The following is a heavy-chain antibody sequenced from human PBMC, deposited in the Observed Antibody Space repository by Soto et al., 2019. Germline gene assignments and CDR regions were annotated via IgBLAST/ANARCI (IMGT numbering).Heavy chain of an antibody. D-gene: IGHD6-13*01. CDR1: GFTLSTYA. V-gene: IGHV3-23*01. Sequence: EVQLLESGGGLVQPGGSLRLSCAASGFTLSTYAMTWVRQAPGKGLECVSGIVGSGDDIHYADSVKGRFTISKDISRNTLYLQMNSLRADDTAVYYCVSWVSAHFDSWGQGTLVTVSS. J-gene: IGHJ4*01. CDR2: IVGSGDDI. CDR3: VSWVSAHFDS.